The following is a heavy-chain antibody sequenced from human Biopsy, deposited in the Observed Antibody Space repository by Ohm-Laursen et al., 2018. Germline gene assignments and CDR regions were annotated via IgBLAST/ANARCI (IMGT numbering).Heavy chain of an antibody. J-gene: IGHJ5*02. Sequence: SSVKVSCKASGGSFSTYTISWVRQAPGQGLEWVGGIVPIFATANYAQRFQGRVTIVADKSTSTAYMELSSLRSDDTAIYYCATVRGLVWFGELIAWGQGTLVTVSS. V-gene: IGHV1-69*06. CDR1: GGSFSTYT. CDR3: ATVRGLVWFGELIA. CDR2: IVPIFATA. D-gene: IGHD3-10*01.